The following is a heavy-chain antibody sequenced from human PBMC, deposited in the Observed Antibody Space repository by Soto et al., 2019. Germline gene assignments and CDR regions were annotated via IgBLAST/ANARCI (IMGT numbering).Heavy chain of an antibody. V-gene: IGHV4-61*01. CDR1: RGSVSSGSYY. D-gene: IGHD3-16*02. CDR2: IYYSGST. J-gene: IGHJ4*02. Sequence: SETLSLTCTVSRGSVSSGSYYWSWMRQPQGKGLEWIGYIYYSGSTNYNPSLKSRVTISVDTSKNQFSLKLSSVTAAETAVYYCARGDYVWGSYRTDYWGQGTLVTAPQ. CDR3: ARGDYVWGSYRTDY.